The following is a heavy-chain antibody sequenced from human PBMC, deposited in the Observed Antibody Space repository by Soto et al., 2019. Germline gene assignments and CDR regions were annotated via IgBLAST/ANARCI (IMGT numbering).Heavy chain of an antibody. CDR1: SYTFTSYY. CDR3: AKAKFDFWSGYWSPSLDF. J-gene: IGHJ4*02. V-gene: IGHV1-2*02. D-gene: IGHD3-3*01. Sequence: ASVKVSCTASSYTFTSYYIHWVRQAPGQGLEWMGWINPNNGYTKYTQKFQDRVTVTRDTSITTAYLELTRLQSDDTAVYYCAKAKFDFWSGYWSPSLDFWGQGTLVTVSS. CDR2: INPNNGYT.